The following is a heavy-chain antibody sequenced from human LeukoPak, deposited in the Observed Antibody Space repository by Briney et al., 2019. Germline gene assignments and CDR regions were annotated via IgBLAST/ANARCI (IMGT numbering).Heavy chain of an antibody. CDR1: GFTFRSYA. D-gene: IGHD3-22*01. V-gene: IGHV3-30-3*01. CDR3: ARERNYYDTSGHYYSNTDLQY. J-gene: IGHJ4*02. CDR2: ISYDGSNK. Sequence: PGGSLRLSCGASGFTFRSYAMHWVRQAPGKGLEWVALISYDGSNKYYGDSVKGRFTISRDNSMGTLSLQMNSLRAEDTAVYYCARERNYYDTSGHYYSNTDLQYWGQGTLATVSS.